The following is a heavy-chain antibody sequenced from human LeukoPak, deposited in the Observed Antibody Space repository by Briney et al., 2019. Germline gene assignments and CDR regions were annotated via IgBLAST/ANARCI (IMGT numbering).Heavy chain of an antibody. Sequence: PSETLSLTCTVSGGSISSYYWSWIRQPPGKGLEWIGYIYYRGSTNYDPSPKSRVTISVDTSKNQFSLRLTSVTAADTAMYYCASRTYYGSGPDCWGQGTLVTVSS. D-gene: IGHD3-10*01. CDR2: IYYRGST. J-gene: IGHJ4*02. CDR1: GGSISSYY. CDR3: ASRTYYGSGPDC. V-gene: IGHV4-59*01.